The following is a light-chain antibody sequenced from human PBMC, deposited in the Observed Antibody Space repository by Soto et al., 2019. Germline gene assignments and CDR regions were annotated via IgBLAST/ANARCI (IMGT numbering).Light chain of an antibody. CDR3: LQDHNYPRT. J-gene: IGKJ1*01. V-gene: IGKV1-6*01. CDR1: QGIRND. CDR2: ATS. Sequence: AIQMTQSPSSLSASVGDRVTITCRASQGIRNDLGWYQQKAGKAPKVLIYATSSLQSGVPSRFSGSGSGTDFTLTISSLQPEDFATYYCLQDHNYPRTFGQGTKVEIK.